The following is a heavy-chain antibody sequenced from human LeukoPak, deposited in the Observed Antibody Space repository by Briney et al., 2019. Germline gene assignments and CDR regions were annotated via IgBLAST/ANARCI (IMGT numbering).Heavy chain of an antibody. CDR1: GFTFSSYS. J-gene: IGHJ3*02. D-gene: IGHD1-14*01. V-gene: IGHV3-21*01. Sequence: GGSLRLSCAASGFTFSSYSMNWVRQAPGKGLEWVSSISSSSSYIYYADSVKGRFTISRDNAKNSLYLQMNSLRAEDTAVYYCAPDSRRRAFDIWGQGTMVTVSS. CDR3: APDSRRRAFDI. CDR2: ISSSSSYI.